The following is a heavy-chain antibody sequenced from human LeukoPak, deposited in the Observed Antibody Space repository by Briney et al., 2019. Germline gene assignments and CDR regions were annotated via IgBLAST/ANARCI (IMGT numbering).Heavy chain of an antibody. Sequence: ASVKVSCKASGYTFTSYGISWVRQAPGQGPEWMGWISAYNGHTNYAQKLRGRVTITTDTSTSTAYMELRSLISDDTAVYYCARGGRWELPRPYAFDIWGQGTTVTVSS. CDR1: GYTFTSYG. CDR3: ARGGRWELPRPYAFDI. V-gene: IGHV1-18*01. D-gene: IGHD1-26*01. J-gene: IGHJ3*02. CDR2: ISAYNGHT.